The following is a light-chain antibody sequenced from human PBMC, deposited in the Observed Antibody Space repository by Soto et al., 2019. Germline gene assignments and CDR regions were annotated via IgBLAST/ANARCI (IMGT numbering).Light chain of an antibody. Sequence: EIVMTQSPATVSVSPGERATLSCRASQSVSNNLAWYQQRPGQAPRLLSYGASTRATGVPARFSGGGSGTEFTLTSSGLQSEEFAVYFRQQYKGWLTFGGGTKVEI. CDR1: QSVSNN. CDR3: QQYKGWLT. CDR2: GAS. V-gene: IGKV3-15*01. J-gene: IGKJ4*01.